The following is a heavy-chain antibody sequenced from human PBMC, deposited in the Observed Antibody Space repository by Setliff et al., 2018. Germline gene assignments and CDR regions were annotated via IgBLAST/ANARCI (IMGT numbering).Heavy chain of an antibody. J-gene: IGHJ4*01. CDR3: VRPGGTTVVARHFDY. D-gene: IGHD2-15*01. CDR1: DDSFTSSRYY. V-gene: IGHV4-39*01. Sequence: SETLSLTCTVSDDSFTSSRYYWGWIRQTPGSGLERIGSISYSGTPYYNASVESRVTISIDTSRNQFSLELRSVTVADTATYYCVRPGGTTVVARHFDYWGSGILVTVS. CDR2: ISYSGTP.